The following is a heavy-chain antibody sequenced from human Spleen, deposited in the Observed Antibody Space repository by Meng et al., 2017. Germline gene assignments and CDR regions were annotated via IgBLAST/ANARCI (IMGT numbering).Heavy chain of an antibody. CDR2: IYKSGIT. V-gene: IGHV4-38-2*01. Sequence: SETLSLTCDVSGYSITGSYNWGWIRQSPGKGLEWIGSIYKSGITYYNPSLKSQVTMSADTSKTQFSLKLTSVTAADTAVYYCAGGAVVTLIFYHAMDVWGQGTTVTVSS. CDR1: GYSITGSYN. D-gene: IGHD2-21*02. J-gene: IGHJ6*02. CDR3: AGGAVVTLIFYHAMDV.